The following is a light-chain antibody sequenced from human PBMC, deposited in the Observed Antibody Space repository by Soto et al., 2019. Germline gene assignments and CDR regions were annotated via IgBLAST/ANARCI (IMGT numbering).Light chain of an antibody. J-gene: IGLJ1*01. CDR3: QSYDSSLSGNV. Sequence: QAVVTQPPSVSGAPGQRVTISCTGSSSNIGPTYDVHWYQQLPGTAPKLLIYANTNRPSGVPDRFSGSKSGTSASLAITGLQAEDEADYFCQSYDSSLSGNVFGTGTKLTVL. CDR2: ANT. CDR1: SSNIGPTYD. V-gene: IGLV1-40*01.